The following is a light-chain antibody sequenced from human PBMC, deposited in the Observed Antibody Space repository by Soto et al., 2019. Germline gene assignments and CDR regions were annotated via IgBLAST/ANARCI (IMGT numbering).Light chain of an antibody. J-gene: IGLJ2*01. CDR3: TSYTSGDTLI. V-gene: IGLV2-14*03. CDR1: SSDVGAYDY. CDR2: DVS. Sequence: QSALTQPASVSGSPGQSVTISCTGTSSDVGAYDYVSWYQHPPGKAPKLIIYDVSSRPSGISHRFSGSKSGSMASLTISGLQAEDEADYYCTSYTSGDTLIFGGGTKLTVL.